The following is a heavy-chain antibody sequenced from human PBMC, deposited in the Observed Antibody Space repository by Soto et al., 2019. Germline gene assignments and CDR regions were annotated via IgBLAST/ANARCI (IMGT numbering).Heavy chain of an antibody. Sequence: PSETLSLTCTVSSGSVSSGSYYWSWIRQPPGKGLEWIGYIYYSGSTNYNPSLKSRVTISVDTSKNQFSLKLSSVTAADTAVYYCARGPYYDILTGYYPHFDYWGQGTLVTVSS. CDR3: ARGPYYDILTGYYPHFDY. J-gene: IGHJ4*02. V-gene: IGHV4-61*01. CDR1: SGSVSSGSYY. D-gene: IGHD3-9*01. CDR2: IYYSGST.